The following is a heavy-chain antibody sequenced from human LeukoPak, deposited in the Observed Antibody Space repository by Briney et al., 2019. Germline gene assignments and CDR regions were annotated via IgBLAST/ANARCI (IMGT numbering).Heavy chain of an antibody. D-gene: IGHD6-6*01. J-gene: IGHJ5*02. CDR2: ISGSDGST. V-gene: IGHV3-23*01. Sequence: HSGGSLRLSCAASGFTFNSHAMNWVRQAPGKGLEWVSAISGSDGSTYYADSVKGRFTIPRDNSKNTLYLQMNSLRAEDTAVYHCAKGKGYSSSSSDHWGQGTLVTVSS. CDR3: AKGKGYSSSSSDH. CDR1: GFTFNSHA.